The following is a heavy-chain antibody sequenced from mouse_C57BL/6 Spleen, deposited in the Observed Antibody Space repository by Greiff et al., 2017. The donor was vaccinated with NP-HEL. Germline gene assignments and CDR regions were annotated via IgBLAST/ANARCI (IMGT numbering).Heavy chain of an antibody. J-gene: IGHJ4*01. CDR1: GYTFTTYP. Sequence: QVQLKESGAELVKPGASVKMSCKASGYTFTTYPIEWMKQNHGKSLEWIGNFHPYNDDTKYNEKFKGKATLTVEKSSSTVYLELSQLTSDDSAVYYCARRNYYGSSIYAMDYWGQGTSVTVSS. D-gene: IGHD1-1*01. CDR3: ARRNYYGSSIYAMDY. CDR2: FHPYNDDT. V-gene: IGHV1-47*01.